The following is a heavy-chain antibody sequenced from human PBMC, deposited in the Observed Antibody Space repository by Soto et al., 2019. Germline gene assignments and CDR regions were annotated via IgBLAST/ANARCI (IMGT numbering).Heavy chain of an antibody. V-gene: IGHV4-30-2*01. CDR1: GGSISTGGYS. CDR3: ARDPGL. CDR2: IYHSGST. J-gene: IGHJ2*01. Sequence: QLQLQESGSGLVKPSQTLSLTCAVSGGSISTGGYSWRWIRQPPGKVLEWIGYIYHSGSTYDTPSLKSRVTISVDRSKNPFSLKLSSVTAADTAVYYCARDPGLWGRGTLVTASS.